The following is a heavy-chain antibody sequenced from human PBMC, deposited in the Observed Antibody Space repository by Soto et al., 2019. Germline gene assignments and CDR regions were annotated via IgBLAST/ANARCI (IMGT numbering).Heavy chain of an antibody. CDR3: ARGRYCLTGRCFPNWFDS. D-gene: IGHD7-27*01. CDR2: IYKSATT. Sequence: SETLSLTCSVSGDSISTVDYFWAWIRQPPGQALEYIGYIYKSATTYYNPSFESRVAISLDTSKSQFSLNVTSVTAADTAVYFCARGRYCLTGRCFPNWFDSWGQGTMVTVYS. J-gene: IGHJ5*01. V-gene: IGHV4-30-4*01. CDR1: GDSISTVDYF.